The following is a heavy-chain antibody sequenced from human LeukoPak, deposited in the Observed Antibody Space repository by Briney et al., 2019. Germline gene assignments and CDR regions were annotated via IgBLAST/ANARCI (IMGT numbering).Heavy chain of an antibody. Sequence: PAGSLTLSCAASGFTFSSYGMHWVRQAPVKGLEWVAVISYDGSEKHYVDSVRGRFTISRDNSKNTVYLQISSLRPEDTAVYYCASYRGSGSYPGYDFDYWGQGTMVTVSS. J-gene: IGHJ4*02. CDR1: GFTFSSYG. D-gene: IGHD3-10*01. CDR3: ASYRGSGSYPGYDFDY. V-gene: IGHV3-30*03. CDR2: ISYDGSEK.